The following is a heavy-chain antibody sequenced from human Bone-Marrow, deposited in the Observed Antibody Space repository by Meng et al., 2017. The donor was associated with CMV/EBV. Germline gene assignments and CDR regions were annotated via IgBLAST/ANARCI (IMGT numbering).Heavy chain of an antibody. CDR1: GASITTTGDY. CDR3: VRQRVQLWFYADY. CDR2: MYYTGGT. V-gene: IGHV4-39*01. D-gene: IGHD2-21*01. J-gene: IGHJ4*02. Sequence: VSGASITTTGDYWGWIRQPPGKALEWIGSMYYTGGTYYNPSLKSRVAISMDTSRNLFSLRLDSMTATDTAVYYCVRQRVQLWFYADYWGQGALVTVSS.